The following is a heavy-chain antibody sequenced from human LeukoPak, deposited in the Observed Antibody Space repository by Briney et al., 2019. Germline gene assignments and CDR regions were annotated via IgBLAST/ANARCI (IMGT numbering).Heavy chain of an antibody. J-gene: IGHJ4*02. Sequence: GGSLRLSCAASGFTFSSNWMYWVRQAPGKGLVWVSYISSDGSSTNYADSVKGRLTIPRDNAKNTLYVQMNSLRADDTAVYHCARGRPGNYFDYWGQGTLVTVSS. CDR1: GFTFSSNW. CDR2: ISSDGSST. D-gene: IGHD1-26*01. CDR3: ARGRPGNYFDY. V-gene: IGHV3-74*01.